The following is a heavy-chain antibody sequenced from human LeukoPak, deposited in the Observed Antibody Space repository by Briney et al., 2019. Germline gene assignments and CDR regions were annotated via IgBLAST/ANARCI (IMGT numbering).Heavy chain of an antibody. J-gene: IGHJ4*02. V-gene: IGHV3-48*01. Sequence: PGGSLRLSCAASGFTFSSYSMNWVRQAPGKGLEWVSYISSSSSTIYYADSVEGRFTISRDNAKNSLYLQMNSLRAEDTAVYYCARLGFDYWGQGTLVTVSS. CDR2: ISSSSSTI. CDR1: GFTFSSYS. CDR3: ARLGFDY.